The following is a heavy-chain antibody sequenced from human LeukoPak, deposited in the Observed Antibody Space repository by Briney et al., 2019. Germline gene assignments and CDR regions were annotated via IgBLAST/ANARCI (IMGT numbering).Heavy chain of an antibody. CDR3: ARGETGAFDI. CDR2: TYCRSKWYI. J-gene: IGHJ3*02. V-gene: IGHV6-1*01. CDR1: GDFVSSNSAA. Sequence: SQTLSLTYALSGDFVSSNSAAWNWIRQSPSRGLEGLGRTYCRSKWYIDYAVSVKRRITINPDTSKNQFSLQLNSMTPEDTAVYYCARGETGAFDIWGQGAMVTVSS.